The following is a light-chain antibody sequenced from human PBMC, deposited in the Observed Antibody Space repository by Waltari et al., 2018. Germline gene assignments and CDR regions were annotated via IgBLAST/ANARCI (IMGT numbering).Light chain of an antibody. CDR1: SDFNVGDFI. Sequence: QPVLTQPPSSSASPGESARLTCTLPSDFNVGDFIIYWYQQRPGSPPRFLLYYNSDSEKAQGSGVPSRFSGSKDAPANAGILLISGLQSEDEADYYCMFWPSNVWVFGGGTKLTVL. J-gene: IGLJ3*02. CDR3: MFWPSNVWV. CDR2: YNSDSEK. V-gene: IGLV5-37*01.